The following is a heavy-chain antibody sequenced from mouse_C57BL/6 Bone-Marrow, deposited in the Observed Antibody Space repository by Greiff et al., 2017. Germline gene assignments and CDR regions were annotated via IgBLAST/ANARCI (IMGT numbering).Heavy chain of an antibody. V-gene: IGHV14-4*01. CDR1: GFNIKDDY. J-gene: IGHJ4*01. Sequence: EVQLVESGAELVRPGASVKLSCTASGFNIKDDYMHWVKQRPEQGLEWIGWIYPENGDTEYASKFQGKATIKADTSSNTAYLHLSSLTSEDTAVYYCTTLRYWGQGTSVTVSS. CDR3: TTLRY. CDR2: IYPENGDT.